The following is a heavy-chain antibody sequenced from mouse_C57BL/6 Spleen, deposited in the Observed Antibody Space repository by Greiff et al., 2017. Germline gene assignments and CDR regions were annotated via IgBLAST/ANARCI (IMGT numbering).Heavy chain of an antibody. J-gene: IGHJ1*03. CDR3: AKEEDSNWYFDV. Sequence: QVQLQQSGAELVRPGASVKLSCKASGYTFTDYYINWVKQRPGQGLEWIARIYPGSGNTYYNEKFKGKATLTAEKSSSTAYMQLSSLTSEDSAVYFCAKEEDSNWYFDVWGTGTTVTVSS. V-gene: IGHV1-76*01. CDR1: GYTFTDYY. CDR2: IYPGSGNT. D-gene: IGHD2-5*01.